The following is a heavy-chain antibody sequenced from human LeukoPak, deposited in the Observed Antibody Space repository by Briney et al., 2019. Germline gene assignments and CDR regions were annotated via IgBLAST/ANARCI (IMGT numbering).Heavy chain of an antibody. V-gene: IGHV4-59*02. D-gene: IGHD3-10*01. CDR2: IYSSGST. J-gene: IGHJ4*02. CDR1: GGSVSGYY. Sequence: SETLSLTCTVSGGSVSGYYWNWIRQPPGKGLEWIGYIYSSGSTDYNPSLKSRVTISADTSKNQFSLKLRSVTAADTAVYYCANWGDYYGSGSFDYWGQGTLVTVSS. CDR3: ANWGDYYGSGSFDY.